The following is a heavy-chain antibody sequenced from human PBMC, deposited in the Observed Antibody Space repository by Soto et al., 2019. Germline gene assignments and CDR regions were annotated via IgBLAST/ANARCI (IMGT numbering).Heavy chain of an antibody. CDR2: IHHSGST. CDR1: GASISSTSSGDW. CDR3: AKMVGATLVDY. J-gene: IGHJ4*02. Sequence: QVQLQESGPGLVKPSGTLSLTCTVSGASISSTSSGDWWSWVRQPPGKGLEWIGEIHHSGSTNYNPSLKSRVPLSVDKSKNQFSLRLSSVTAADTAVYYCAKMVGATLVDYWGQGTLVTVSS. V-gene: IGHV4-4*02. D-gene: IGHD1-26*01.